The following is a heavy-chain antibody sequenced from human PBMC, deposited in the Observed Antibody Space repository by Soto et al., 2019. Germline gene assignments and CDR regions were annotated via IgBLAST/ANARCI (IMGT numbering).Heavy chain of an antibody. D-gene: IGHD3-10*01. J-gene: IGHJ6*03. CDR1: GFTFSSYS. CDR3: AGSGKGVTTSPYYYYYYMDV. CDR2: ISSSSSYI. Sequence: GGSLRLSCAASGFTFSSYSMNWVRQAPGKGLEWVSSISSSSSYIYYADSVKGRFTISRDNAKNSLYLQMNSLRAEDTAVYYCAGSGKGVTTSPYYYYYYMDVWGKGTTVTVSS. V-gene: IGHV3-21*01.